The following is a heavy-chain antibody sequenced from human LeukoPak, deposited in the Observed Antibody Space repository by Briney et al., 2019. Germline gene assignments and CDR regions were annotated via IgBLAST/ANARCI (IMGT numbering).Heavy chain of an antibody. D-gene: IGHD2-2*01. CDR1: GFTFSSYW. V-gene: IGHV3-7*01. J-gene: IGHJ5*02. CDR3: ARDLHPDIVVVPAAISWFDP. CDR2: IKQDGSEK. Sequence: PGGSLRLSCAASGFTFSSYWMSWVRQAPGKGLEWVANIKQDGSEKYCVDSVKGRFTISRDNAKNSLYLQMNSLRAEDTAVYYCARDLHPDIVVVPAAISWFDPWGQGTLVTVSS.